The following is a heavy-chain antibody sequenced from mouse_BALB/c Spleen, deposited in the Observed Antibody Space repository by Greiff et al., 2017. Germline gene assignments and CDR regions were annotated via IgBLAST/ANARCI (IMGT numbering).Heavy chain of an antibody. V-gene: IGHV1-4*01. CDR1: GYTFTSYT. J-gene: IGHJ3*01. CDR3: ARVSFYYYGSSSAWFAY. Sequence: VQVVESGAELARPGASVKMSCKASGYTFTSYTMHWVKQRPGQGLEWIGYINPSSGYTNYNQKFKDKATLTADKSSSTAYMQLSSLTSEDSAVYYCARVSFYYYGSSSAWFAYWGQGTLVTVSA. CDR2: INPSSGYT. D-gene: IGHD1-1*01.